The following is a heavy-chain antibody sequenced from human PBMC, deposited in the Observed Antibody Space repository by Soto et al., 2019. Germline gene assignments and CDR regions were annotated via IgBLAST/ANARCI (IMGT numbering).Heavy chain of an antibody. J-gene: IGHJ4*02. V-gene: IGHV3-30-3*01. CDR3: AREEGGGSVCDVGY. CDR1: GFTFSSYV. Sequence: QVPLVESGGGVVQPGRSLRLSCAASGFTFSSYVMHWVRQTPGKGLEWVAFISHDGNNKYYADSVKGRFTISRGNSQNTLYLQMDSLRAEDTAVYYWAREEGGGSVCDVGYWGQGTLVTVSA. CDR2: ISHDGNNK. D-gene: IGHD1-26*01.